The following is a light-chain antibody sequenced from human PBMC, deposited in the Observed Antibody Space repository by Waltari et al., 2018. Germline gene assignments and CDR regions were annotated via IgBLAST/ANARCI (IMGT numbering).Light chain of an antibody. CDR3: SSHTSTVPHV. CDR2: EFS. CDR1: SNDVGGYGY. V-gene: IGLV2-14*01. J-gene: IGLJ1*01. Sequence: QSALTQPASVSGSPGQSVSIPCTGTSNDVGGYGYVSWYQQFPGKAPKLMIYEFSYRPSGVSSRFSGSKSGNTASLTISGLQAEDEAVYYCSSHTSTVPHVFGTGTKVTVV.